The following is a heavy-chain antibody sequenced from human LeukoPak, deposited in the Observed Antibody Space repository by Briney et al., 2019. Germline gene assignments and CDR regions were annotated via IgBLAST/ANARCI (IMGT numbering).Heavy chain of an antibody. V-gene: IGHV4-39*01. CDR2: IYYSGST. D-gene: IGHD6-13*01. CDR1: GGSISSSRYY. Sequence: PSETLSLTCTVSGGSISSSRYYWGWIRQPPGKGLEWIGSIYYSGSTYYNPSLKSRVTISVDTSKNQFSLKLSSVTAADTAVYYCARAPRTKGIAAAGTGNYFDYWGQGTLVTVSS. CDR3: ARAPRTKGIAAAGTGNYFDY. J-gene: IGHJ4*02.